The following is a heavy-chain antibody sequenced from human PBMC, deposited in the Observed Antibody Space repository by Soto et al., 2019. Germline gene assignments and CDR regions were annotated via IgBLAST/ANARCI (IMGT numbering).Heavy chain of an antibody. CDR3: ARLETHYFDY. CDR1: GFTFSSYA. Sequence: GGSLRFSCAASGFTFSSYAMHWVRQAPGKGLEWVAVISYDGSNKYYADSVKGRFTISRDNSKNTLYLQMNSLRAEDTAVYYCARLETHYFDYWGQGTLVTVSS. J-gene: IGHJ4*02. V-gene: IGHV3-30-3*01. CDR2: ISYDGSNK.